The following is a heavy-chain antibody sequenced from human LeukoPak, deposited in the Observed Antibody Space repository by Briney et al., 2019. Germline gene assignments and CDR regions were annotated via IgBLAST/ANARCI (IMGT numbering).Heavy chain of an antibody. V-gene: IGHV1-2*02. D-gene: IGHD3-10*01. CDR2: INPNSGGT. J-gene: IGHJ4*02. CDR1: GYTFTGYY. CDR3: ARIRYYYGSGSYSLGY. Sequence: ASVTVSCKASGYTFTGYYMHWVRQAPGQGLEWMGWINPNSGGTNYGQKFQGRVTMTRDTSISTAYMELSRLISDETAVYYCARIRYYYGSGSYSLGYWGQGTLVTVSS.